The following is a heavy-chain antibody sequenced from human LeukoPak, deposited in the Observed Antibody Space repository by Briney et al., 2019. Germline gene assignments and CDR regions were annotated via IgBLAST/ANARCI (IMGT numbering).Heavy chain of an antibody. Sequence: PGGSLRLSCAASGFTFRSYVMNWVRQAPGKGLEWVSYVSSGSSTLYYADSVKGRFTISRDNARNSLYLQMNTLRDEDTAMYYCAKSTYAFDIWGQGTMITVSS. V-gene: IGHV3-48*02. J-gene: IGHJ3*02. CDR1: GFTFRSYV. CDR3: AKSTYAFDI. CDR2: VSSGSSTL.